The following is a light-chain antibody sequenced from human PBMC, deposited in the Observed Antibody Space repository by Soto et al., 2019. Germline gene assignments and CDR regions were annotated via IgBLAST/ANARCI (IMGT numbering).Light chain of an antibody. CDR2: DAS. V-gene: IGKV1-5*01. J-gene: IGKJ1*01. Sequence: DIQMTQSPSTLSASVGDRVTITCRASQSISNWLAWYQQKPGKAPKLLIYDASNLESGVPSRFSGSGSGTEFTLTISSLQPDDFATYYCQQYNGRRTFGQGTRVEIK. CDR3: QQYNGRRT. CDR1: QSISNW.